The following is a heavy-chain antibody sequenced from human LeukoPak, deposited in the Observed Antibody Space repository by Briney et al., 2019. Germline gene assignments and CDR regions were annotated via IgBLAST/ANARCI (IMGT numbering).Heavy chain of an antibody. V-gene: IGHV3-23*01. CDR2: ISGSGGST. J-gene: IGHJ4*02. Sequence: PGGSLRLSCAASGFTFSSYAMSWVRQAPGKGLEWVSAISGSGGSTYYADSVKGRFTISRDNSKNTLYLQMNSLRAEDTAVYYCAIIMITFGGVPPTGYWGQGTLVTVSS. CDR3: AIIMITFGGVPPTGY. D-gene: IGHD3-16*01. CDR1: GFTFSSYA.